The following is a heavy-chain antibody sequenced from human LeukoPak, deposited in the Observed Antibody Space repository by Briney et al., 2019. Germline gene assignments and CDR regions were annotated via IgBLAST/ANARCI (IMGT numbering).Heavy chain of an antibody. J-gene: IGHJ4*02. CDR3: AKDSQKAAGYFDY. D-gene: IGHD6-13*01. CDR1: GFTFSSYA. Sequence: PGGSLRLSCAASGFTFSSYAMHWVRQAPGKGLEWVAVISYDGSNKYYADSVKGRFTISRDNSKNTLYLQMNSLRAEDTAVYYCAKDSQKAAGYFDYWGQGTLVTVSS. CDR2: ISYDGSNK. V-gene: IGHV3-30-3*01.